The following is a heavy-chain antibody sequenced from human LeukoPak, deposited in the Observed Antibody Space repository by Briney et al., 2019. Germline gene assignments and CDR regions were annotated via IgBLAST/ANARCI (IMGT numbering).Heavy chain of an antibody. V-gene: IGHV3-43D*03. CDR2: ISWDGGST. CDR3: ARGPHYYDSSGYFGTDDY. D-gene: IGHD3-22*01. CDR1: GFTFDDYA. Sequence: GGSLRLSCAASGFTFDDYAMHWVRQAPGKGLEWVSLISWDGGSTYYADSVKGRLTISRDNSKNTLYLQMNSLRAEDTAVYYCARGPHYYDSSGYFGTDDYWGQGTLVTVSS. J-gene: IGHJ4*02.